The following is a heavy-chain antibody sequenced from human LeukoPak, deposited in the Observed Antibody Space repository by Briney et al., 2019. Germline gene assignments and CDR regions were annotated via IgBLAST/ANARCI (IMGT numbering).Heavy chain of an antibody. CDR1: GGTLSIYG. J-gene: IGHJ4*02. Sequence: SVKVSCKASGGTLSIYGISWVRQAPGQGLEWMGGIIPMFGTANYAQKFQGRVTITADESTSTAYMELSSLRSEDTAIYYCAGSLDYYDSSGYYDYWGQGTLVTVSS. V-gene: IGHV1-69*13. CDR3: AGSLDYYDSSGYYDY. D-gene: IGHD3-22*01. CDR2: IIPMFGTA.